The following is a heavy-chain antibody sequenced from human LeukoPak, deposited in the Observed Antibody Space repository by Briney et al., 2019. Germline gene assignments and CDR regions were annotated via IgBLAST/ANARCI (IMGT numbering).Heavy chain of an antibody. CDR3: ARTGEYPYYYYYMDV. CDR1: GFTFSSYA. D-gene: IGHD4-17*01. V-gene: IGHV3-23*01. Sequence: GGSLRLSCAASGFTFSSYAMSWVRQAPGKGLEWVSAISGSGGSTYYADSVKGRFTISRDNSKNTLYLQMNSLRAEDTAVYYCARTGEYPYYYYYMDVWGKGTTVTVSS. J-gene: IGHJ6*03. CDR2: ISGSGGST.